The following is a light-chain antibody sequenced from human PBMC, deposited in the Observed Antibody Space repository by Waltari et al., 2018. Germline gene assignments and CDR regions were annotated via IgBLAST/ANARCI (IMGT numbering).Light chain of an antibody. Sequence: DIVMTQSPDSLAVSLGERATINCKSSQSVLYSSNNKNYLAWYQQKPGQPPKLLIYWASTRESGVPDRFSGSGSGREFTLTISSLQAEDVAVYYCKQYYSTPTFGQGTKVEIK. CDR1: QSVLYSSNNKNY. CDR3: KQYYSTPT. J-gene: IGKJ1*01. V-gene: IGKV4-1*01. CDR2: WAS.